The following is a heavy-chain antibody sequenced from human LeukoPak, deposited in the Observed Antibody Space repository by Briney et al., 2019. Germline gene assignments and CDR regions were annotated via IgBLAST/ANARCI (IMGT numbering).Heavy chain of an antibody. CDR1: GGSISSSSYY. V-gene: IGHV4-39*01. Sequence: SETLSLICTVSGGSISSSSYYWGWIRQPPGKGLEWIGSIYYSGSTYYNPSLKSRVTISVDTSKNQFSLKLSSVTAADTAVYYCTRRELGLPPNYWGQGTLVTVSS. CDR2: IYYSGST. J-gene: IGHJ4*02. D-gene: IGHD1-7*01. CDR3: TRRELGLPPNY.